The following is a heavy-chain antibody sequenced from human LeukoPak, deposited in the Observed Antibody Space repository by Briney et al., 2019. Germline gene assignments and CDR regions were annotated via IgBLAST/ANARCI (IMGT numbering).Heavy chain of an antibody. Sequence: NSSETLSLTCTVSGGSISSSTYYWGWIRQPPGKGLEWIGSIYYSGITYYNPSLKSRVTISVDTSKNQFSLNLSSVTAADAAVYYCARVSYYDSSGYSTYYFDYWGQGTLVTVSS. V-gene: IGHV4-39*07. D-gene: IGHD3-22*01. CDR2: IYYSGIT. CDR3: ARVSYYDSSGYSTYYFDY. J-gene: IGHJ4*02. CDR1: GGSISSSTYY.